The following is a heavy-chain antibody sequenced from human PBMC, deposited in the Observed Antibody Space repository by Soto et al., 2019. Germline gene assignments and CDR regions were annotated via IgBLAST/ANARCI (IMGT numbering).Heavy chain of an antibody. J-gene: IGHJ6*02. V-gene: IGHV3-30*18. Sequence: PGGSLRLCCAASGFTFSSYGMHWVRQAPGKGLEWVAVISYDGSNKYYADSVKGRFTISRDNSKNTLYLQMNSLRAEDTAVYYCAKDRRLYYYDSSGYPDNYGMDVRGQGTTVTVSS. CDR2: ISYDGSNK. D-gene: IGHD3-22*01. CDR1: GFTFSSYG. CDR3: AKDRRLYYYDSSGYPDNYGMDV.